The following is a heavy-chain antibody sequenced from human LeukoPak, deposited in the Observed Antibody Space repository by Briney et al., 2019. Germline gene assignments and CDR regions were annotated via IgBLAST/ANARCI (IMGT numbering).Heavy chain of an antibody. Sequence: SETLSLTCAVYGGSFSGYYWSWIRQPPGKGLEWIGEINHNGSTNYNPSLKSRVTISVDTSMNQFSLKLSSVTAADTAVYYCARAPFWCGYPRRPYYFDYWGQGTLVTVSS. CDR2: INHNGST. D-gene: IGHD3-3*01. V-gene: IGHV4-34*01. CDR1: GGSFSGYY. J-gene: IGHJ4*02. CDR3: ARAPFWCGYPRRPYYFDY.